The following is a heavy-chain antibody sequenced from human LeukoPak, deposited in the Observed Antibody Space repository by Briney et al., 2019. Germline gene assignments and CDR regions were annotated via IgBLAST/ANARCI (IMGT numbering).Heavy chain of an antibody. J-gene: IGHJ3*02. CDR2: IYHSGST. CDR1: GGSFSGYY. CDR3: ARTNRDGYNSDAFDI. V-gene: IGHV4-34*01. Sequence: SETLSLTCAVYGGSFSGYYWGWIRQPPGKGLEWIGSIYHSGSTYYNPSLKSRVTISVDTSKNQFSLKLSSVTAADTAVYYCARTNRDGYNSDAFDIWGQGTMVTVSS. D-gene: IGHD5-24*01.